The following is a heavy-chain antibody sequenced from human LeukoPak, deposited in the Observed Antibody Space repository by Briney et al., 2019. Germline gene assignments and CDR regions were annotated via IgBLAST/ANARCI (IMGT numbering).Heavy chain of an antibody. V-gene: IGHV1-46*01. CDR2: INPSGGST. J-gene: IGHJ4*02. CDR1: GYTFTSYH. CDR3: ARELSPSGNYDC. D-gene: IGHD1-26*01. Sequence: ASVKVSCKASGYTFTSYHMHWVRQAPGQGVELMGIINPSGGSTSYAQKFQGRVTVTRDTSTSTVYMELSSLRSEDTAVYYCARELSPSGNYDCWGQGTLVTVSS.